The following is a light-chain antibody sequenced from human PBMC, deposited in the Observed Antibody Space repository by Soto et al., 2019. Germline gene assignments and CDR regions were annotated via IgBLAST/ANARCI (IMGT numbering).Light chain of an antibody. J-gene: IGKJ1*01. CDR2: GAS. CDR3: LQEYNNPWT. CDR1: QSVGSD. Sequence: IVITQSPATLSVSPGARATLSCRASQSVGSDLAWYQQKHGPAPRLIIYGASTRATGIPARFSGSGSGTELTITISSLQSEDCATDECLQEYNNPWTFGQGTKVDIK. V-gene: IGKV3-15*01.